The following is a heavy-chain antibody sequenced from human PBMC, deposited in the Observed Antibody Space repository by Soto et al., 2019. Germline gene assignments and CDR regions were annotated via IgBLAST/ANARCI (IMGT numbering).Heavy chain of an antibody. D-gene: IGHD6-13*01. Sequence: QVQLVQSGAEVKKPGASVKVSCKASGYTFTSYDINWVRQATGQGLEWMGWMNPNSGNTGYAQKCQGRVTMTRNTSISTAYMELSSLRSDDTAVYYCARSVYRSSWNYYYYSGMDVWGQGTTVTVSS. CDR3: ARSVYRSSWNYYYYSGMDV. J-gene: IGHJ6*02. CDR2: MNPNSGNT. V-gene: IGHV1-8*01. CDR1: GYTFTSYD.